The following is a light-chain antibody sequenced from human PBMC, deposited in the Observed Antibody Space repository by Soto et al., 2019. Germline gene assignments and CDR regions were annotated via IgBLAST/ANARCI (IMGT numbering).Light chain of an antibody. J-gene: IGKJ5*01. CDR3: XQSYSXXXIT. CDR2: AAS. CDR1: QSISSY. Sequence: DIQMTQSASSLSASVGYRFTITCRASQSISSYLNWYQQKPVKAPKLLXYAASSLQSGVPSSFSGSGSGTDFTLTISSLQPEDFAXXXXXQSYSXXXITXGQGTRLEIK. V-gene: IGKV1-39*01.